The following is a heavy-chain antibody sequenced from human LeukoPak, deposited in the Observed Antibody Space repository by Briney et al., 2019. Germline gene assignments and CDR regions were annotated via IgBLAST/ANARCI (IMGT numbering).Heavy chain of an antibody. CDR2: IWFDGKNQ. Sequence: GGSLRLSCAASGFILNSYGMHWVRQAPGKGLEWVADIWFDGKNQHFADSVKGRFTISRDNSKNTLSLQMNSLRVEDTAIYYCAKDVRRCNGACTWGQGTLVTVSS. CDR3: AKDVRRCNGACT. V-gene: IGHV3-33*06. CDR1: GFILNSYG. D-gene: IGHD2-8*01. J-gene: IGHJ5*02.